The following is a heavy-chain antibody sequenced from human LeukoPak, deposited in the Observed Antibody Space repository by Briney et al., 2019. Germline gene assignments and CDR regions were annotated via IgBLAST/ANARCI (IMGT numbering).Heavy chain of an antibody. CDR2: MKPDGSEK. CDR3: ARGHGDYGIN. D-gene: IGHD4-17*01. Sequence: GGSLRLSCTASGFTVSNNYMSWVRQAPGKGLEWVATMKPDGSEKYYVDSVKGRFTISRDNAKNSLYLQMNSLRAEDTAVYYCARGHGDYGINWGQGTLVTVSS. J-gene: IGHJ4*02. CDR1: GFTVSNNY. V-gene: IGHV3-7*01.